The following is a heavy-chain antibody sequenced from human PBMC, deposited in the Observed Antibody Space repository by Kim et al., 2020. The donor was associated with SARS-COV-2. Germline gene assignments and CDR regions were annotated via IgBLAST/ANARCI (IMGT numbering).Heavy chain of an antibody. J-gene: IGHJ6*02. D-gene: IGHD4-4*01. V-gene: IGHV3-30*18. CDR1: GFTFSSYG. Sequence: GGSLRLSCAASGFTFSSYGMHWVRQSPGKGLEWVAVISYDGSNKYYADSVKGRFTISRDNSKNTLYLQMNSLRAEDTAVYYCAKPPYYSNYFNYYYYYGMDVWGQGTTVTVSS. CDR3: AKPPYYSNYFNYYYYYGMDV. CDR2: ISYDGSNK.